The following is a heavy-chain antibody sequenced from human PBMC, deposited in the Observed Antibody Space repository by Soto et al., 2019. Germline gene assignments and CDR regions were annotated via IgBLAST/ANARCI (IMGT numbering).Heavy chain of an antibody. Sequence: GGSLRLSCVASGFTVGSNYMSWVRQAPGKGLEWVSTIYSGRYTYSADSVKGRFTISRDNSKNTLYLQMNSLRVEDTAVYYCVRRSGVNLTGYLCDYWGQGTLVTVSP. CDR2: IYSGRYT. J-gene: IGHJ4*02. V-gene: IGHV3-53*01. CDR3: VRRSGVNLTGYLCDY. CDR1: GFTVGSNY. D-gene: IGHD3-9*01.